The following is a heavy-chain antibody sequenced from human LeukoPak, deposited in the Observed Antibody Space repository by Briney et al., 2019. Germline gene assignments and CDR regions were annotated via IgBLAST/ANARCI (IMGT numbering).Heavy chain of an antibody. V-gene: IGHV1-46*01. D-gene: IGHD6-19*01. Sequence: ASVKVSCKASGYTFTSYYMHWVRQAPGQGLEWMGIINPSGGSTSYAQKFQGRVTMTRDTSTSTVYMELSSLRSEDTAVYYCARAVAVAGIEAGYFDYWGQGTLVTVSS. CDR3: ARAVAVAGIEAGYFDY. J-gene: IGHJ4*02. CDR1: GYTFTSYY. CDR2: INPSGGST.